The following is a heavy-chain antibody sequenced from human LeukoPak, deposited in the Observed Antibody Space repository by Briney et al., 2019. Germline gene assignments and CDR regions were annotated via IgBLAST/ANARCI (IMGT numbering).Heavy chain of an antibody. V-gene: IGHV1-46*01. D-gene: IGHD6-19*01. J-gene: IGHJ4*02. CDR2: INPSGGST. Sequence: ASVKVSCKASGYTFTSYYMHWARQAPGQGLEWMGIINPSGGSTSYAQKFQGRVTMTRDMSTSTVYMELSSLRSEDTAVYYCARAPGAPGQWLAYFDYWGQGTLVTVSS. CDR1: GYTFTSYY. CDR3: ARAPGAPGQWLAYFDY.